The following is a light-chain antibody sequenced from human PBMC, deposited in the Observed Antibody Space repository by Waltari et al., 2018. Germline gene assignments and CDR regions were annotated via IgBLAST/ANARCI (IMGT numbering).Light chain of an antibody. CDR3: QKYGSLPAT. V-gene: IGKV3-20*01. Sequence: EIVLTQSPGTLSLSPGERATLSCSASQSVRRFLAWYQQKPGQAPRLLIYDASSRATGIPDRFSGSGFGTDFSLTISRLEPEDFAVYYCQKYGSLPATFGQGTKVEIK. CDR2: DAS. CDR1: QSVRRF. J-gene: IGKJ1*01.